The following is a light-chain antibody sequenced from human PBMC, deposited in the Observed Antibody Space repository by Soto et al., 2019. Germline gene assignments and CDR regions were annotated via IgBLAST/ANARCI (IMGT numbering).Light chain of an antibody. CDR2: GNN. CDR3: AAWDDSLNRLL. J-gene: IGLJ2*01. CDR1: YANIGSNI. V-gene: IGLV1-44*01. Sequence: QSVLTQPPSASGTPGQRVTISCSGSYANIGSNIVNWYQHVPGTAPKLLIFGNNQRPSGVPDRFSGSKSGNSASLAFTGLQSEDEADYYCAAWDDSLNRLLFGGGTKLTVL.